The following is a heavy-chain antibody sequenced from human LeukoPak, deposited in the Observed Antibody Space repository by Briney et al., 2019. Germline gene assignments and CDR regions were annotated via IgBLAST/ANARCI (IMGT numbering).Heavy chain of an antibody. J-gene: IGHJ4*02. Sequence: SETLSLTCAVYGGSFTDNYWTWIRQPPGKGLEWIGEINHSGSANYNPSLKSRVTISVDTSKNQFSLKLSSVTAADTAVYYCARPKYSSSWYFDSWGQGTLVAVSS. D-gene: IGHD6-13*01. CDR3: ARPKYSSSWYFDS. CDR2: INHSGSA. V-gene: IGHV4-34*01. CDR1: GGSFTDNY.